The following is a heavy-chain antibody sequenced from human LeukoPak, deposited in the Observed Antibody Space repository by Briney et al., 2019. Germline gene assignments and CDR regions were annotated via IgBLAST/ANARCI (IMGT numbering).Heavy chain of an antibody. J-gene: IGHJ4*02. CDR2: IGAYNGNT. V-gene: IGHV1-18*01. Sequence: ASVKVSCKASGYTFTSYGISWVRQAPGQGHEWMGWIGAYNGNTNYAQKLQGRVTMTTDTSTSTAYMELRSLRSDDTAVYYCARARSWDIVVVVAAKSLDYWGQGTLVTVSS. CDR1: GYTFTSYG. CDR3: ARARSWDIVVVVAAKSLDY. D-gene: IGHD2-15*01.